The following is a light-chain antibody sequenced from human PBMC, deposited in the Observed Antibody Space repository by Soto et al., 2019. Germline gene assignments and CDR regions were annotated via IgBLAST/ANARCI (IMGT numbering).Light chain of an antibody. V-gene: IGLV2-8*01. CDR3: TSYAAGKNVV. CDR2: EVT. Sequence: QPALTQPPSASGSPGQSVTISCTGTSSDVGNYNYVSWYQQHPGKAPKLMIYEVTKRTSGVPDRFSGSKSGNTASLTVSGLQAEDEAEYYCTSYAAGKNVVFGGGTKLTVL. J-gene: IGLJ2*01. CDR1: SSDVGNYNY.